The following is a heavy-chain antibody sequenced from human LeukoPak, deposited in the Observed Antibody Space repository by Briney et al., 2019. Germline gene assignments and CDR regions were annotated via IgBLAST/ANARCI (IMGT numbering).Heavy chain of an antibody. Sequence: ASVKVSCKASGYTFTNCYMYWVRQAPGQGLEWMGIFNPSGGSTTSAQKFQGRVTMTRDTSTSTVYMELSSLRSEDTAVYYCARIYSTWFDSWGQGTLVTVSS. V-gene: IGHV1-46*01. J-gene: IGHJ5*01. CDR2: FNPSGGST. CDR1: GYTFTNCY. D-gene: IGHD3-3*01. CDR3: ARIYSTWFDS.